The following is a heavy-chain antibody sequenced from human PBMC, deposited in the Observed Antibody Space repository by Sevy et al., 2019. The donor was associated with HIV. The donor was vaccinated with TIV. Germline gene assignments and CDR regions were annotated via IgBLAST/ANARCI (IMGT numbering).Heavy chain of an antibody. Sequence: VKVSCKASGDTFSKYAISWVRQAPGQGLEWMGKIIPLFDTTSYAQKFQGRVTITADESTSTAYMELTGLRSEDTAVYYCAREVMRCSSTSCYPFDYWGQGTLVTVSS. D-gene: IGHD2-2*01. CDR2: IIPLFDTT. V-gene: IGHV1-69*15. J-gene: IGHJ4*02. CDR3: AREVMRCSSTSCYPFDY. CDR1: GDTFSKYA.